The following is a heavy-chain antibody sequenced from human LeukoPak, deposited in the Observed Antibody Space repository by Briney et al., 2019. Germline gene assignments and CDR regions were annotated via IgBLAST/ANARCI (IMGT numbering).Heavy chain of an antibody. D-gene: IGHD2/OR15-2a*01. CDR1: GFTFSSYS. CDR2: ISSSSSYI. J-gene: IGHJ4*02. V-gene: IGHV3-21*01. CDR3: ARDVQFGNKHDY. Sequence: PGGSLRLSCAASGFTFSSYSMNWVRPAPGKGLEWVSSISSSSSYIYYADSVKGRFTISRDNAKNSLYLQMNSLRAEDTAVYYCARDVQFGNKHDYWGQGTLVTVSS.